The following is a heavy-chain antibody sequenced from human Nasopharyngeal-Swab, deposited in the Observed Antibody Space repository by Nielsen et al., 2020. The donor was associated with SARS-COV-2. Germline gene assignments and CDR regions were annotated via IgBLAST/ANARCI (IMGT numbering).Heavy chain of an antibody. J-gene: IGHJ5*02. CDR3: ATGQQWLVQWFDP. D-gene: IGHD6-19*01. CDR2: INTGNGDT. CDR1: GYTFTSYA. V-gene: IGHV1-3*04. Sequence: ASVKVSCKASGYTFTSYAMHWVRQAPGQRLEWVGWINTGNGDTRYSQKFQGRVTVTRDTSATTAYMELSSLRSEDTAVYYCATGQQWLVQWFDPWGQGTLVTVSS.